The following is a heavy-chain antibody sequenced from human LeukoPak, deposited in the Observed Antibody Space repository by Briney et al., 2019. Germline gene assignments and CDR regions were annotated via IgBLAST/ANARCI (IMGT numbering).Heavy chain of an antibody. CDR2: ISSSSSYI. CDR3: AKVEKAGLYYGSGNFY. Sequence: PGGSLRLSCVASGFSFRSYGMNWVRQAPGKGLEWVSSISSSSSYIYYTDSVKGRFTISRDNSKSTLYLQMNSLRAEDTAVYYCAKVEKAGLYYGSGNFYWGQGTLVTVSS. V-gene: IGHV3-21*04. D-gene: IGHD3-10*01. J-gene: IGHJ4*02. CDR1: GFSFRSYG.